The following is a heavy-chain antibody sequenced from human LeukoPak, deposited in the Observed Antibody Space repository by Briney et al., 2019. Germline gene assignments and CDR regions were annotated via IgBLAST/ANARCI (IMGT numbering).Heavy chain of an antibody. CDR1: GFTFSSYW. CDR3: ARQGSALDYFDY. D-gene: IGHD6-19*01. Sequence: GGSLRLSCATSGFTFSSYWLHWVRQVPGKGLVWVSRVNPDGSRTTDAEAVKRRSTISRHNAKNTQLLQMNSLRAEVTSVYFCARQGSALDYFDYGGRGTLVTVSS. J-gene: IGHJ4*02. CDR2: VNPDGSRT. V-gene: IGHV3-74*03.